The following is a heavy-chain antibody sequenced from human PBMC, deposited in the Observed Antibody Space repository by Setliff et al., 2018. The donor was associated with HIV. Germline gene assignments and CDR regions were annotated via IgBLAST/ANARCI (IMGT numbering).Heavy chain of an antibody. CDR2: IYSTGST. Sequence: SETLSLTCTVSGASITSHYWSWIRQSPGRELEWIGYIYSTGSTNYNPSLQSRVTLSLDNSKNQFSLKLTSVTAADTAVYYCARDIWAYGLMGSWGQGTLVTVSS. J-gene: IGHJ5*02. V-gene: IGHV4-59*11. CDR3: ARDIWAYGLMGS. D-gene: IGHD4-17*01. CDR1: GASITSHY.